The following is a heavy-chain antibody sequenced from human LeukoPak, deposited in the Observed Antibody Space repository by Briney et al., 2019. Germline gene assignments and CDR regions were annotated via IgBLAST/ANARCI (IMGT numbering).Heavy chain of an antibody. CDR3: ARELRAAAARYGANWFDP. CDR2: IFYSGST. Sequence: PSETLSLTCTVSGGSISSDSYSWGWLRQPPGRGLEWIGNIFYSGSTYYNPSLKSRVTISVDTSKNQFSLKLSSVTAADTAVYYCARELRAAAARYGANWFDPWGQGTLVTVSS. CDR1: GGSISSDSYS. V-gene: IGHV4-39*07. D-gene: IGHD6-13*01. J-gene: IGHJ5*02.